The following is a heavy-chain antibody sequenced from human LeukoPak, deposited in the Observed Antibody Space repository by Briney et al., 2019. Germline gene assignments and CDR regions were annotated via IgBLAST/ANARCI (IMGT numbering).Heavy chain of an antibody. CDR3: ARGADYCSSTSCYVGWFSY. J-gene: IGHJ4*02. Sequence: ASVKVSCKASGYTFTGYYMHWVRRAPGQGLEWMGWINPNSGGTNYAQKFQGRVTMTRDTSISTAYMELSRLRSDDTAVYYCARGADYCSSTSCYVGWFSYWGQGTLVTVSS. D-gene: IGHD2-2*01. V-gene: IGHV1-2*02. CDR2: INPNSGGT. CDR1: GYTFTGYY.